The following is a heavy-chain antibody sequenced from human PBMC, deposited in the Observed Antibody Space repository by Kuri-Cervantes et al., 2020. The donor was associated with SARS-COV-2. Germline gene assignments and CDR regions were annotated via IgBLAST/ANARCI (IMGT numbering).Heavy chain of an antibody. D-gene: IGHD6-19*01. CDR2: IWYDGSNK. CDR3: ARNAVAGTNYYYMDV. V-gene: IGHV3-33*03. Sequence: GESLKISCAASGFTFSSYGMHWVRQAPGKGLEWVAVIWYDGSNKYYADSVKGRFTISRDNSKSTLYLQMNSLRAEDTAVYYCARNAVAGTNYYYMDVWGKGTTVTVSS. CDR1: GFTFSSYG. J-gene: IGHJ6*03.